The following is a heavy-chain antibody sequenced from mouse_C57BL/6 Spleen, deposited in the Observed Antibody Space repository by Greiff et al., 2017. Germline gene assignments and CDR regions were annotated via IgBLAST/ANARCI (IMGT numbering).Heavy chain of an antibody. CDR1: GFTFNTYA. V-gene: IGHV10-3*01. D-gene: IGHD2-2*01. CDR2: IRSKSSNYAT. CDR3: GGEGDLLWLRGFDD. J-gene: IGHJ2*01. Sequence: EVQLVEPGGGLVQPKGSLKLSCAASGFTFNTYAMHWVRQAPGKGLEWVARIRSKSSNYATYYANSVKDRFTISRDESQSRLYLQMNSLKTEDTAMYYCGGEGDLLWLRGFDDWGQGATLTVSS.